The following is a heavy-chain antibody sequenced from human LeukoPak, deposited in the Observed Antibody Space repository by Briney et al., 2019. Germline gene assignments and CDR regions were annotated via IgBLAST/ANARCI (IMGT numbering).Heavy chain of an antibody. D-gene: IGHD6-19*01. CDR2: TYYRSKWYN. CDR3: ARDRGSGWYFGDYYGMDV. CDR1: GDSVSSNSAA. V-gene: IGHV6-1*01. J-gene: IGHJ6*02. Sequence: SQTLSLTCAISGDSVSSNSAAWNWIRQSPSRGLEWLGRTYYRSKWYNDYAVSVKSRITNNPDTSKNQFSLQLNSVTPEDTAVYYCARDRGSGWYFGDYYGMDVWGQGTTVTVSS.